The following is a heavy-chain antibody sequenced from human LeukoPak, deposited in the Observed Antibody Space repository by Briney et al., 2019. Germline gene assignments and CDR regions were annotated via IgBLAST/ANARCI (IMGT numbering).Heavy chain of an antibody. Sequence: GGSLRLSCAPSGFTFSSYAMSWARQAPGKGLEWVSAISGSGGSTYYADSVKGRFTISRDNSKNTLYLQMNSLRAEDTAVYYCAKDQFYDSSGYYPLYFDYWGQGTLVTVSS. CDR2: ISGSGGST. D-gene: IGHD3-22*01. J-gene: IGHJ4*02. V-gene: IGHV3-23*01. CDR3: AKDQFYDSSGYYPLYFDY. CDR1: GFTFSSYA.